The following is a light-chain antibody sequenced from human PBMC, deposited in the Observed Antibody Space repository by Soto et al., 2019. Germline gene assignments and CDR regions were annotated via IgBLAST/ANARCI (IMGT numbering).Light chain of an antibody. Sequence: QSALTQPASVSGSPGQSITISCTGTSSDVGGYNYVSWYQQHPGKAPKLMIYDVSNRPSGVSNRFSGAKSGNTASLTISGLQAEDEPDYSCSAYTSSSPLVVFGGGTELTVL. V-gene: IGLV2-14*01. CDR3: SAYTSSSPLVV. CDR2: DVS. J-gene: IGLJ2*01. CDR1: SSDVGGYNY.